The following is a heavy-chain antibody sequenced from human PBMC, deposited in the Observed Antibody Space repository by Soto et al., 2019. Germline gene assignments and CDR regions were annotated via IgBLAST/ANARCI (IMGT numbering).Heavy chain of an antibody. CDR3: ARDRVRMDV. V-gene: IGHV3-33*01. J-gene: IGHJ6*02. D-gene: IGHD3-10*01. Sequence: QVQLVESGGGVVQPGSSLRLSCAASGFTFSSYGMNWDRQVPGKGLEWVADIWYDGSKKNYADSLKGRFTMSRDNSKNTLYLQMNSLRVEDTALYYCARDRVRMDVWGQGTTVTVAS. CDR1: GFTFSSYG. CDR2: IWYDGSKK.